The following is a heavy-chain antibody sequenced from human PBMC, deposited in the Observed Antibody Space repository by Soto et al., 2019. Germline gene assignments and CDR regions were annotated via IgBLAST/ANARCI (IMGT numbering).Heavy chain of an antibody. CDR2: VYYSGSS. CDR3: AKLSCTTSTCYFPRWFDL. J-gene: IGHJ5*02. CDR1: GDSIRGGASF. V-gene: IGHV4-31*03. D-gene: IGHD2-2*01. Sequence: SETLSLTCTVSGDSIRGGASFWIWSRQPPGKGLEWIANVYYSGSSYYNPSLKSRLTISVDTTKNQFSLKLKSMTAADTAVYDCAKLSCTTSTCYFPRWFDLWGQRTMVTVSS.